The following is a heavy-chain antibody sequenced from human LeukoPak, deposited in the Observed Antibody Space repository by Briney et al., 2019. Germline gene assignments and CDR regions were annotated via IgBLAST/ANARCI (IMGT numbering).Heavy chain of an antibody. CDR1: GFTFSSYG. Sequence: GGSLRLSCAASGFTFSSYGMHWVRQAPGKGPAWGAGIWYDGSNEYYADSLKGRFTISRDNSKNTLYLQMNSLRAEDTAVYYCAREKGSRYNSNDAAFDYWGQGTLVTVSA. V-gene: IGHV3-33*01. D-gene: IGHD1-20*01. CDR2: IWYDGSNE. J-gene: IGHJ4*02. CDR3: AREKGSRYNSNDAAFDY.